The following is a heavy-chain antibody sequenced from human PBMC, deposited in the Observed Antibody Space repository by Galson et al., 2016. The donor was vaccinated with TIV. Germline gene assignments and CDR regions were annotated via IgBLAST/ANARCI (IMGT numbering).Heavy chain of an antibody. J-gene: IGHJ6*02. V-gene: IGHV1-2*02. D-gene: IGHD5-18*01. CDR3: ATDRNTALDTYHYYDGMDV. CDR2: INPNTGGT. Sequence: SVKVSCKASGYTFSDYYMHWVRQAPGQGLEWMGWINPNTGGTNYAQKFQGRVTISADESTSTAYMELSSLRSEDTAVFYCATDRNTALDTYHYYDGMDVWGQGTTVTVSS. CDR1: GYTFSDYY.